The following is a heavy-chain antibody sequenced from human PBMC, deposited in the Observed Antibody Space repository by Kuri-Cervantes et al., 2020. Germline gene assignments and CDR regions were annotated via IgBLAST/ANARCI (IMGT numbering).Heavy chain of an antibody. Sequence: GGSLRLSCAASGFIFSSHAMHWVRQAPGKGLEWVAVIWYDGSNKYYADSVKGRFTISRDNAKNSLYLQMNSLRAEDTAVYYCARTLGYCSSTSCYEYYFDYWGQGTLVTVSS. J-gene: IGHJ4*02. D-gene: IGHD2-2*01. CDR2: IWYDGSNK. V-gene: IGHV3-33*08. CDR3: ARTLGYCSSTSCYEYYFDY. CDR1: GFIFSSHA.